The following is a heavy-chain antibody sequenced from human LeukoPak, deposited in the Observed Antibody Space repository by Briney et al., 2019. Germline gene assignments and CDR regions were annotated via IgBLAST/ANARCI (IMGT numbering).Heavy chain of an antibody. Sequence: GASVKVSCKASGYTFTSYGISWVRQAPGQGLEWMGWISAYNGNTTYAQKLQGRVTITTDTSTSTAYMELRSLRSDDTAVYYCARVASLKTNWFDPWGQGTLVTVSS. V-gene: IGHV1-18*01. CDR3: ARVASLKTNWFDP. J-gene: IGHJ5*02. D-gene: IGHD2-2*01. CDR2: ISAYNGNT. CDR1: GYTFTSYG.